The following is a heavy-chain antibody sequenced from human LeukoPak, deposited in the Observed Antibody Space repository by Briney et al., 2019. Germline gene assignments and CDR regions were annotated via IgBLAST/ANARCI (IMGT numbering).Heavy chain of an antibody. J-gene: IGHJ4*02. CDR3: ARSHSSSSYFDY. Sequence: GGSLRLSCAASGFTFSLYSMKWVRQAPGKGLEWVSFISDRSSTIYYADSVEGRFTISRDNSKNMVYLQMNSLRAEDTAVYYCARSHSSSSYFDYWGQGTLVTVSS. CDR1: GFTFSLYS. CDR2: ISDRSSTI. V-gene: IGHV3-48*01. D-gene: IGHD6-13*01.